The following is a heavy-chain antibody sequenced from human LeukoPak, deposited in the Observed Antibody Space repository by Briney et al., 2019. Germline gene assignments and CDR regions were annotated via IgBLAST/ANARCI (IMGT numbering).Heavy chain of an antibody. V-gene: IGHV4-39*01. D-gene: IGHD3-10*01. J-gene: IGHJ4*02. CDR2: INYSGST. CDR1: GGSISSGSYY. CDR3: ARLNYGIGDY. Sequence: SETLSLTCTVSGGSISSGSYYWGWIRQPPGKGLEWIGSINYSGSTYYNPSLKSRVTISVDTSKNQFSLKLSSVTAADTAVYYCARLNYGIGDYWGQGTLVTGSS.